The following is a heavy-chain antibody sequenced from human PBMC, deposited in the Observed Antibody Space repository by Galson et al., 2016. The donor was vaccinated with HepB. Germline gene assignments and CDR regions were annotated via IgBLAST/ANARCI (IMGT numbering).Heavy chain of an antibody. D-gene: IGHD4-17*01. CDR3: ARGDNPDYGDYASAYYYMDV. CDR1: GFTFGDDA. Sequence: LRLSCAASGFTFGDDAVAWVRQAPGKGLEWIGEIDHSGSTNYNPSLKSRVTISVDTSKNQFSLKLSSVTAADTAVYYCARGDNPDYGDYASAYYYMDVWGKGTTVTVSS. J-gene: IGHJ6*03. CDR2: IDHSGST. V-gene: IGHV4-34*01.